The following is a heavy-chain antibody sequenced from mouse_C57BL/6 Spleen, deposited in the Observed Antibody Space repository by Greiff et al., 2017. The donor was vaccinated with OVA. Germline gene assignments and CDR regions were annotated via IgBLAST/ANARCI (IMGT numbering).Heavy chain of an antibody. J-gene: IGHJ4*01. D-gene: IGHD2-14*01. Sequence: QVQLQQSGPELVKPGASVKISCKASGYSFTSYYIHWVKQRPGQGLEWIGWIYPGSGNTKYNEKFKGKATLTADTSSSTAYMQLSSLTSEDSAVYYCARKGSYAKGDYAMDYWGQGTSVTVSS. CDR1: GYSFTSYY. CDR2: IYPGSGNT. V-gene: IGHV1-66*01. CDR3: ARKGSYAKGDYAMDY.